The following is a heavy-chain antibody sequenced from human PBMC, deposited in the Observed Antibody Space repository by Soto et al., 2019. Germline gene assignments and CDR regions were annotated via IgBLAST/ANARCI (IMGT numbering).Heavy chain of an antibody. D-gene: IGHD2-2*01. CDR1: GGTFSSYA. CDR2: IIPIFGSA. Sequence: SVKVSCKDSGGTFSSYAISWVRQAPGQGLEWMGGIIPIFGSANYAQNFQGRVTITADESTSTAYMELSSLRSEDTAVYYCARVDSLXVVVPAAKAYYYYGMDVWGQGTTVTVSS. J-gene: IGHJ6*02. CDR3: ARVDSLXVVVPAAKAYYYYGMDV. V-gene: IGHV1-69*13.